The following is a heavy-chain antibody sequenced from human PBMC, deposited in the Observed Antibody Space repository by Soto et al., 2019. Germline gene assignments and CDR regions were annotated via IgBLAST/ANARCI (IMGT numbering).Heavy chain of an antibody. V-gene: IGHV3-21*01. Sequence: GWSLRLSCVASGFTFSIYDMNWVRQAPGKGLEWVSSISSSSVYIFYADSVKGRFTISRDNAKNSLYLQMNSLRDEDTAVYYCARLVGATSGIIDYWGQGILVTVSS. CDR1: GFTFSIYD. D-gene: IGHD1-26*01. J-gene: IGHJ4*02. CDR2: ISSSSVYI. CDR3: ARLVGATSGIIDY.